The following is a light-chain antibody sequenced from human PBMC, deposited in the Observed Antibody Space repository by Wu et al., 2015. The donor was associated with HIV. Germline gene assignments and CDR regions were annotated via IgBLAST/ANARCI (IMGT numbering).Light chain of an antibody. CDR2: GAS. Sequence: EIVLTQSPGTLSVSPGERATLSCRASQNISNNLAWYQQIPGQPPRLLIYGASTRATGVPARFSGSGSGTEFTLTISSLQSEDFAIHFCQQYNNWPPTFGPGTKVDIK. J-gene: IGKJ3*01. CDR3: QQYNNWPPT. V-gene: IGKV3-15*01. CDR1: QNISNN.